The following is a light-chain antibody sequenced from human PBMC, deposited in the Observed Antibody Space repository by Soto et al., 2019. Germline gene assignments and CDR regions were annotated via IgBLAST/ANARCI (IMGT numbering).Light chain of an antibody. CDR3: EQYGSSGT. Sequence: IVLSLSASTVSLSPGASATLSCRASQSVSNNYLAWYQQKPGQAPRLLIYGASNRATGIPDRFSGSGSGTDFTLTISRLEPEDFAVYYCEQYGSSGTFGQRT. V-gene: IGKV3-20*01. J-gene: IGKJ1*01. CDR2: GAS. CDR1: QSVSNNY.